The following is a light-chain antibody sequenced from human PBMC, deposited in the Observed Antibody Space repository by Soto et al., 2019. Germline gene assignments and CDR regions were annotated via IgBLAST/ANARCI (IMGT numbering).Light chain of an antibody. V-gene: IGKV1-39*01. Sequence: DIQMTQSPSSLYASVGDRVTITCQASQNINNYLTWYQQKQGRXXKXXIYAASSLQSAVPSRFSGSGSGTDLTLTISSLQPEDFATYYCQQSYSTPRTFGQGTKVDIK. CDR3: QQSYSTPRT. CDR1: QNINNY. J-gene: IGKJ1*01. CDR2: AAS.